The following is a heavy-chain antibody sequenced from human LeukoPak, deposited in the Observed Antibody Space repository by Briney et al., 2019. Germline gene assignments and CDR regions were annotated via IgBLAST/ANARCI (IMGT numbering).Heavy chain of an antibody. CDR1: GFTFDDYG. J-gene: IGHJ3*02. D-gene: IGHD3-22*01. CDR3: ARVTAHSRPGAFDI. Sequence: GGSLRLSCAASGFTFDDYGMSWVRHAPGKGLVWVSRINSDGSSTSYADSVKGRFTISRDNAKNTLYLQMNSLRAEDTAVYYCARVTAHSRPGAFDIWGQGTMVTVSS. V-gene: IGHV3-74*01. CDR2: INSDGSST.